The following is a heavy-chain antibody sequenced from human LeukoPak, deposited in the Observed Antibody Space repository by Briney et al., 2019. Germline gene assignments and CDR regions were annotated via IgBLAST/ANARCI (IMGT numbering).Heavy chain of an antibody. Sequence: GRSLRLSCAASGFTFSSYAMHWVRQAPGKGLEWVANIKQDGSDKYYMDSVKGRFTISRDNAKNSLYLQMNSLRAEDTAVYYCARSAPTDYYDSSGYPEYYLDYWGQGTLVTVSS. D-gene: IGHD3-22*01. CDR1: GFTFSSYA. CDR3: ARSAPTDYYDSSGYPEYYLDY. J-gene: IGHJ4*02. CDR2: IKQDGSDK. V-gene: IGHV3-7*01.